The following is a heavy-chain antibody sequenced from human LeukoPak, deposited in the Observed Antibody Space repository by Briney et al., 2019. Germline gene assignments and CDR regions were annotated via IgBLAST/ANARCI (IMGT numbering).Heavy chain of an antibody. J-gene: IGHJ4*02. CDR1: AFSFSDYW. V-gene: IGHV3-74*01. D-gene: IGHD1-26*01. CDR3: VAGIYYYFHY. Sequence: GASLTPSRAASAFSFSDYWTRWVRQPAGKWLVWVSRITRDGSTTTYADSVKARFTYSRANTNNTRYLQMNSLRAEDTAVYCCVAGIYYYFHYWGQGTLVTVSS. CDR2: ITRDGSTT.